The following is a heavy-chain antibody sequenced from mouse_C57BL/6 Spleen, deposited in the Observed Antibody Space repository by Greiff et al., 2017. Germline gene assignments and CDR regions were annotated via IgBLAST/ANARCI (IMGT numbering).Heavy chain of an antibody. CDR2: ISDGGSYT. J-gene: IGHJ2*01. V-gene: IGHV5-4*01. D-gene: IGHD2-5*01. Sequence: DVYLVESGGGLVKPGGSLKLSCAASGFTFSSYAMSWVRQTPEKRLEWVATISDGGSYTYYPDNVKGRFTISRDNAKNNLYLQMSHLKSEDTAMYYCARDLYSNYPYFDYWGQGTTLTVSS. CDR1: GFTFSSYA. CDR3: ARDLYSNYPYFDY.